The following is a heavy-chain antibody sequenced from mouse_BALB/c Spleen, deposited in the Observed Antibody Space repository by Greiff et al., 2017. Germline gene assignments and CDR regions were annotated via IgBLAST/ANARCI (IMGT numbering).Heavy chain of an antibody. Sequence: EVMLVESGGGLVKPGGSLKLSCAASGFAFSSYDMSWVRQTPEKRLEWVAYISSGGGSTYYPDTVKGRFTISRDNAKNTLYLQMSSLKSEDTAMYYCARDFDYWGQGTTLTVSS. J-gene: IGHJ2*01. CDR3: ARDFDY. V-gene: IGHV5-12-1*01. CDR2: ISSGGGST. CDR1: GFAFSSYD.